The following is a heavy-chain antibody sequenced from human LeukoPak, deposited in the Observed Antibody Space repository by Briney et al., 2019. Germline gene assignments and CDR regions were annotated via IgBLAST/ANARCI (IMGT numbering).Heavy chain of an antibody. J-gene: IGHJ4*02. CDR3: ARVRGSGNYAYADY. V-gene: IGHV3-11*01. CDR1: GFSFSDEY. Sequence: GGSLRLSCVVSGFSFSDEYMSWIRQAPGKGLEWVSYISSGVDKRLYADSVKGRFTISRDDDKNSLYLQMNSLRVEDTAIYYCARVRGSGNYAYADYWGQGTLVTVSS. D-gene: IGHD3-10*01. CDR2: ISSGVDKR.